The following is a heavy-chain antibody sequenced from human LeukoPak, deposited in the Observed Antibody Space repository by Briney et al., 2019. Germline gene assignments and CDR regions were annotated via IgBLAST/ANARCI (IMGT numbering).Heavy chain of an antibody. CDR2: ISAYNGNT. D-gene: IGHD1-1*01. CDR1: GYTFTSYG. CDR3: ARDVNWKDYYYYYGMDV. J-gene: IGHJ6*02. V-gene: IGHV1-18*01. Sequence: ASVKVSCKASGYTFTSYGISWVRQAPGQGLEWMGWISAYNGNTNYAQKLQGRVTMTTDTSTSTAYMELRSLRSDDTAVYYCARDVNWKDYYYYYGMDVRGQGTMVTVSS.